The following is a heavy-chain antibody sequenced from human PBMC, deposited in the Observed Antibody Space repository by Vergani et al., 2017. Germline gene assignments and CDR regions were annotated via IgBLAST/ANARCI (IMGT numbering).Heavy chain of an antibody. CDR3: ARGPGGWEEDFDY. D-gene: IGHD1-26*01. V-gene: IGHV3-74*02. J-gene: IGHJ4*02. CDR2: INSDGSST. CDR1: GFTFSSYS. Sequence: EVQLVESGGGLVKPGGSLRLSCAASGFTFSSYSMHWVRQAPGKGLVWVSRINSDGSSTSYADSVKGRFTISRDNAKNTLYLQMNSLRAEDTAVYYCARGPGGWEEDFDYWGQGTLVTVSS.